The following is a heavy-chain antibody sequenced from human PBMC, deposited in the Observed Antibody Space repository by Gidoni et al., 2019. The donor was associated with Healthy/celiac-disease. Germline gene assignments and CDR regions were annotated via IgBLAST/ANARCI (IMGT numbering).Heavy chain of an antibody. V-gene: IGHV3-11*06. J-gene: IGHJ4*02. D-gene: IGHD2-2*01. CDR1: GFTFSDYY. CDR2: ISSSSSYT. Sequence: QVQLVEAGGGLDNPGGSTSLSCASSGFTFSDYYMSWNRQAPGKGLEWVSYISSSSSYTNYADSVKGRFTISRDNAKNSLYLQMNSLRAEDTAVYYCAVNHCSSTSCPNYWGQGTLVTVSS. CDR3: AVNHCSSTSCPNY.